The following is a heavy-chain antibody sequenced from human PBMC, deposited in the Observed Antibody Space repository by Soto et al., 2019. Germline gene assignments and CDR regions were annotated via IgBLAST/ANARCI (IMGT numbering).Heavy chain of an antibody. CDR3: ASHPTRITPPY. Sequence: GGSLRLSCAASGFTFSSYGMHWVRQAPGKGLEWVAVIWYDGSNKYYADSVKGRFTISRDNSKNTLYLQMNSLRAEDTAVYYCASHPTRITPPYWGQGTLVTVSS. D-gene: IGHD3-3*01. CDR2: IWYDGSNK. CDR1: GFTFSSYG. J-gene: IGHJ4*02. V-gene: IGHV3-33*01.